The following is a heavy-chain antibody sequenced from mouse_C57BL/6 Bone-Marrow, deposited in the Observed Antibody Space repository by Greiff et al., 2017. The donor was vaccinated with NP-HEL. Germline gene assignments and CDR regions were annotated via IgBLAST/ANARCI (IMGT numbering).Heavy chain of an antibody. CDR2: INPSSGYN. CDR1: GYTFTSYW. V-gene: IGHV1-7*01. D-gene: IGHD2-4*01. J-gene: IGHJ4*01. Sequence: VQLQQSGAELAKPGASVKLSCKASGYTFTSYWMHWVKQRPGQGLEWIGYINPSSGYNKYNQKLKDKATLTAAKSSSTAYMQLSSLTYEDSAVYYCARSVYYDYLYAMDYWGQGTSVTVSS. CDR3: ARSVYYDYLYAMDY.